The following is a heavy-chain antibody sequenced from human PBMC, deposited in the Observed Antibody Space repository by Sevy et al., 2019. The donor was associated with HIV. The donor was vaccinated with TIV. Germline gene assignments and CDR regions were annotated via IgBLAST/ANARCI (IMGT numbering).Heavy chain of an antibody. J-gene: IGHJ5*02. V-gene: IGHV1-2*02. Sequence: ASVKVSCKASGYTFTGYYMHWVRQAPGQGLEWMGWINPYSGGTNYAQKFQGTVTMTRDTSISTAYMELSRLRSDDTAVYYCARDPEYYDFWSGYYTGWFDPWGQGTLVTVSS. CDR1: GYTFTGYY. CDR3: ARDPEYYDFWSGYYTGWFDP. CDR2: INPYSGGT. D-gene: IGHD3-3*01.